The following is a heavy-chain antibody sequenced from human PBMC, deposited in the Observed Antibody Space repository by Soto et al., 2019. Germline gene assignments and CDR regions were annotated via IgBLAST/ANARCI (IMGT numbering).Heavy chain of an antibody. Sequence: PSETLSLTCGVSGASISLVGYSWSWIRQPPGKGLEWIGYISHRGNTYYNPSLRSRVTISVDRSKNEFSLNLRSVTAADTAMYYCARYDSSGDFLYSGQGTLGTVSS. CDR3: ARYDSSGDFLY. CDR1: GASISLVGYS. V-gene: IGHV4-30-2*01. J-gene: IGHJ4*02. D-gene: IGHD3-22*01. CDR2: ISHRGNT.